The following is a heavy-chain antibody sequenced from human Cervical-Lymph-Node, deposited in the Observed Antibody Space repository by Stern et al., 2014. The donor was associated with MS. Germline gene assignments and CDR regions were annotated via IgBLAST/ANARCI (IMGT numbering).Heavy chain of an antibody. CDR2: IIPMFGTA. CDR3: ARAGYDFWRGDPFDY. D-gene: IGHD3-3*01. J-gene: IGHJ4*02. V-gene: IGHV1-69*01. CDR1: GGTFSSYI. Sequence: MQLVESGAEVKKPGSSVKVSCRASGGTFSSYIISWVRHAPGQGLEWMGGIIPMFGTANYAEKFQDRVTFTADESTSTAYMEMSSLRSDDTAVYFCARAGYDFWRGDPFDYWGQGTLVTVSS.